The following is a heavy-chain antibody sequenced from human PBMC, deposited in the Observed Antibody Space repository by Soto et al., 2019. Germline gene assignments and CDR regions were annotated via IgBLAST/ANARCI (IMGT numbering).Heavy chain of an antibody. D-gene: IGHD6-6*01. CDR2: IIPIFGTA. V-gene: IGHV1-69*06. Sequence: SVKVSCKASGGTFSSYALSWVRQAPGQVLEWMGGIIPIFGTANYAQKFQGRVTITADKSTSTAYMELSSLRSEDTAMYYCARDPRVGIAGRLNYYYYGMDVWGQGTTVTVSS. J-gene: IGHJ6*02. CDR1: GGTFSSYA. CDR3: ARDPRVGIAGRLNYYYYGMDV.